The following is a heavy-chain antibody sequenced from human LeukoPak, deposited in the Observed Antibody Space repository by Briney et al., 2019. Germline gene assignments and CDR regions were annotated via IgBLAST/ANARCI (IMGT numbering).Heavy chain of an antibody. J-gene: IGHJ3*02. CDR1: GFTFSSYG. CDR3: ARGRGYRYGSLPSDAFDI. Sequence: GGSLRLSCAASGFTFSSYGMHWVRQARGKGREWGAVIWYDGSNKYYADSVKGRFTISRDNSKNTLYLQMNSLRAEDTAVYYCARGRGYRYGSLPSDAFDIWGQGTMVTVSS. CDR2: IWYDGSNK. D-gene: IGHD5-18*01. V-gene: IGHV3-33*01.